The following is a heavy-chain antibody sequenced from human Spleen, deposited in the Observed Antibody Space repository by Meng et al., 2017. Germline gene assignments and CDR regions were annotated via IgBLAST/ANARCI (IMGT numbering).Heavy chain of an antibody. CDR2: IYHSGST. CDR1: GGYISSSNW. CDR3: ARGPTTMAHDFDY. Sequence: RQGSGPGLVKPSGNLSLTCAGSGGYISSSNWWSWVRQPPGKGLEWIGEIYHSGSTNYNPSLESRATISVDTSQNNLSLKLSSVTAADSAVYYCARGPTTMAHDFDYWGQGTLVTVSS. J-gene: IGHJ4*02. D-gene: IGHD4-11*01. V-gene: IGHV4-4*02.